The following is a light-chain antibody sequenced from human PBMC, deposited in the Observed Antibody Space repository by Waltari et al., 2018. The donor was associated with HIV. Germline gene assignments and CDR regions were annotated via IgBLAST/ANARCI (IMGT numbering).Light chain of an antibody. J-gene: IGLJ1*01. CDR1: SRDVGGYNY. Sequence: QSALTQTASVSGSPGQSITIACTGTSRDVGGYNYVFWYQQHPGKAPKLMIYEVSNRPSGVSNRFSGSKSGNTASLTISGLQAEDEADYYCSSYTSSSTSHVFGTGTKVTVL. V-gene: IGLV2-14*01. CDR2: EVS. CDR3: SSYTSSSTSHV.